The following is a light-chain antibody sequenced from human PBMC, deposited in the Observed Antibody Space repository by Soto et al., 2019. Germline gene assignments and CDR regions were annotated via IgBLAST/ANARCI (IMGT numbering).Light chain of an antibody. CDR3: QQYGSSPLT. CDR1: QIVASSY. CDR2: DAS. Sequence: EIVLTQSPVTVSLSPGERATLSCSAGQIVASSYLAWYQQKPGQAPRLLIYDASTRATGIPDRFSGSGSGTDFTLTISRLEPEDFAVYYCQQYGSSPLTFGGGTKVEIK. V-gene: IGKV3-20*01. J-gene: IGKJ4*01.